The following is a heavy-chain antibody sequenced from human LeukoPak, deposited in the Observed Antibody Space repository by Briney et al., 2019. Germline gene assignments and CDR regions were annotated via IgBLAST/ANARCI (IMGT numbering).Heavy chain of an antibody. Sequence: PSETLSLTCAVSGGSISSGGYSWSWIRQPPRKGLEWIGYIYHSGSTYYNPSLKSRVTISVDRSKNQFSLKLSSVTAADTAVYYCASSYYDTFDYWGQGTLVTVSS. J-gene: IGHJ4*02. V-gene: IGHV4-30-2*01. D-gene: IGHD3-9*01. CDR2: IYHSGST. CDR1: GGSISSGGYS. CDR3: ASSYYDTFDY.